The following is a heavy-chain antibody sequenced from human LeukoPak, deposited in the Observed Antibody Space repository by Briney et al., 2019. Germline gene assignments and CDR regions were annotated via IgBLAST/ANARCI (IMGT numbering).Heavy chain of an antibody. CDR1: GFTFSSCA. CDR3: ARGRNVDTSMVNDY. CDR2: ISYDGINK. J-gene: IGHJ4*02. V-gene: IGHV3-30*04. D-gene: IGHD5-18*01. Sequence: PGGSLGLSCAAAGFTFSSCAMHWVRQAPGKGLEWVTVISYDGINKYYADSVRGRFTMSRDNSKNTVYLQMNSLRGEDPAVYYCARGRNVDTSMVNDYWGQGTLVTASS.